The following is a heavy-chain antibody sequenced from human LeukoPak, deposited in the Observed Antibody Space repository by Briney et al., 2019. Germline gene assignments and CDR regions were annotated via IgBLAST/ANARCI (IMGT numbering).Heavy chain of an antibody. CDR1: GFTFSTYW. V-gene: IGHV3-74*01. CDR3: ARDRGYTQDY. CDR2: IKTDGSST. J-gene: IGHJ4*02. Sequence: PGGSLRLSCAASGFTFSTYWMHWVRQAPGKGLAWVSHIKTDGSSTTYADSVKGRFTISRDNAKNTLYLQMNSLRAEDTAVYYCARDRGYTQDYWGQGTLVTVSS. D-gene: IGHD5-12*01.